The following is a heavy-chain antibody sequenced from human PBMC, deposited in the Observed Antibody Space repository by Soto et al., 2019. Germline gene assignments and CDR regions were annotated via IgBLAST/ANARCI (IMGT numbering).Heavy chain of an antibody. CDR1: GYTFTSYG. J-gene: IGHJ6*02. CDR2: ISAYNGNT. D-gene: IGHD3-3*01. CDR3: ATTYYDFWSGYIGWSALDYCYGMDV. V-gene: IGHV1-18*04. Sequence: ASVKVSCKASGYTFTSYGISWVRQAPGQGLEWMGWISAYNGNTNYAQKLQGRVTMTTDTSTSTAYMELRSLRSDDTAVYYCATTYYDFWSGYIGWSALDYCYGMDVWGQGTTVIVSS.